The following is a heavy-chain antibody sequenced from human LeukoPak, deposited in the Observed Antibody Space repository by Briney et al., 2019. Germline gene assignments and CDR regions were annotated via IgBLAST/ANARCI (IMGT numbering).Heavy chain of an antibody. CDR3: AKNFDYSNYGMDV. V-gene: IGHV3-30*18. J-gene: IGHJ6*02. D-gene: IGHD4-11*01. Sequence: GGSLRLSCAASGFTLSSFGMHWVRQAPGKGLDWVAIISFDGSNTYYTDSVKGRFTTSRDNSKNTLYLQMNSLSAEDTAVYYCAKNFDYSNYGMDVWGQGTTVTVSS. CDR1: GFTLSSFG. CDR2: ISFDGSNT.